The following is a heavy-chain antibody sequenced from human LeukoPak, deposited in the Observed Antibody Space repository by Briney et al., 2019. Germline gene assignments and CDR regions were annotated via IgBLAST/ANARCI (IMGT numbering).Heavy chain of an antibody. CDR1: GFTFSSYS. J-gene: IGHJ3*02. CDR2: ISSSSSYI. V-gene: IGHV3-21*01. CDR3: ARVRLEWLEDDAFDI. D-gene: IGHD6-19*01. Sequence: PGGSLRLSCAASGFTFSSYSMKWVRQAPGKGLEWVSSISSSSSYIYYADSVKGRFTISRDNAKNSLYLQMNSLRAEDTAVYYCARVRLEWLEDDAFDIWAKGTMVTVSS.